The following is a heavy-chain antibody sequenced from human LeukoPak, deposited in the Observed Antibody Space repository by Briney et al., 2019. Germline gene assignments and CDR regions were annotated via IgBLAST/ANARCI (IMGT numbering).Heavy chain of an antibody. D-gene: IGHD6-19*01. CDR2: ISDSGNT. J-gene: IGHJ4*02. V-gene: IGHV4-59*12. CDR3: AREDAIAVANGAVV. Sequence: SETLSLTCTVSGGSISGYYWSWIRQPPGKGLEWIGYISDSGNTKYNPSLKSRVTMSLDTSKNQLSLKLDSVTAADTAVYYCAREDAIAVANGAVVWGQGTLVTVSS. CDR1: GGSISGYY.